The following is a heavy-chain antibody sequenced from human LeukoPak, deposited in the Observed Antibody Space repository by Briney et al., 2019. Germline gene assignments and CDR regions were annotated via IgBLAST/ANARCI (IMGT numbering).Heavy chain of an antibody. CDR3: ARPLYDILTGYYSGDY. Sequence: GGSLRLSCAASGFTFSSYAMSWVRQAPGKGLEWVSAISGSGSSTYYADSVKGRFTISRDNSKNTLYLQMNSLRAEDTAVYYCARPLYDILTGYYSGDYWGQGTLVTVSS. J-gene: IGHJ4*02. V-gene: IGHV3-23*01. D-gene: IGHD3-9*01. CDR1: GFTFSSYA. CDR2: ISGSGSST.